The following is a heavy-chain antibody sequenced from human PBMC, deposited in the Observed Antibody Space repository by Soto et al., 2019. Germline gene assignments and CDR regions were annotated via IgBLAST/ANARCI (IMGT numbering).Heavy chain of an antibody. CDR3: ARGSTAWYDIMPGYRAARDAVHM. CDR2: INAANGNT. V-gene: IGHV1-3*01. J-gene: IGHJ3*02. Sequence: QVQLVQSGAEVKKPGASVKVSCKAAGYSFTSHPIHWVRQAPGPRLEWMGWINAANGNTKYSQNFQGRLTITRDTSASTASMELSSLRSEDTAVYYCARGSTAWYDIMPGYRAARDAVHMWGHGTRVTVSS. D-gene: IGHD3-9*01. CDR1: GYSFTSHP.